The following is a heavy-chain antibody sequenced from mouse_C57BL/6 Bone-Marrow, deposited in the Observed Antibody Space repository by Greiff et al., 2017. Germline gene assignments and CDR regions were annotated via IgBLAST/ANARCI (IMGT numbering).Heavy chain of an antibody. Sequence: VQLQQPGAELVKPGASVKLSCKASGYTFTSYWMHWVKQRPGQGLVWIGMVHPNSGSTNYNEKFKSKATLTVDKSSSEAYMQRSSLTSEDTAVYYCARRNYGSSLSWFAYWGQGTLVTVSA. CDR2: VHPNSGST. J-gene: IGHJ3*01. V-gene: IGHV1-64*01. D-gene: IGHD1-1*01. CDR3: ARRNYGSSLSWFAY. CDR1: GYTFTSYW.